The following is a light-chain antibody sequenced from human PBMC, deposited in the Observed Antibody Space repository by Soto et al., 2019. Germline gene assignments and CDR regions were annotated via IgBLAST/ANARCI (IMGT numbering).Light chain of an antibody. Sequence: EIVMTQSPGTLSVSLGERVTLSCRASQSVSRNLAWYQQRPGQVPRLLFYAASSRATDVPGTFIGSGSGTEFTLTISSLQSEDFAVYYCQQFEKWPFTFGQGTKLEIK. CDR1: QSVSRN. CDR2: AAS. V-gene: IGKV3-15*01. J-gene: IGKJ2*01. CDR3: QQFEKWPFT.